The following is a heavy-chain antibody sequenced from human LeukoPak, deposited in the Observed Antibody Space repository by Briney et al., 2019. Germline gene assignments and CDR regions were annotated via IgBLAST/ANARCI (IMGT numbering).Heavy chain of an antibody. CDR3: AGGMIDPDDAFDI. Sequence: GGSLRLSCAASGFTFSSYEMNWVGQAPGKGLEGVSYISSSGSTIYYADSVKGRFTISRDNAKNSLYLQMNSLRAEDTAVYYCAGGMIDPDDAFDIWGQGTMVTVSS. D-gene: IGHD2-21*01. J-gene: IGHJ3*02. V-gene: IGHV3-48*03. CDR1: GFTFSSYE. CDR2: ISSSGSTI.